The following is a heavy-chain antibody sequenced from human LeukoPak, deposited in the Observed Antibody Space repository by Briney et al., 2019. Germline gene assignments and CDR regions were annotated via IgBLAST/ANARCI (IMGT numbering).Heavy chain of an antibody. CDR2: FDVEGGET. CDR1: GYTLTELS. Sequence: GASVKVSCKVSGYTLTELSMHWVRQAPGKGPEWMGGFDVEGGETIYAHKFQGRVTMTEDTSTDTAYMELSSLRSEDTAVYYCSARIMVAASRGLYYFDYWGQGTLVTVSS. CDR3: SARIMVAASRGLYYFDY. D-gene: IGHD2-8*01. J-gene: IGHJ4*02. V-gene: IGHV1-24*01.